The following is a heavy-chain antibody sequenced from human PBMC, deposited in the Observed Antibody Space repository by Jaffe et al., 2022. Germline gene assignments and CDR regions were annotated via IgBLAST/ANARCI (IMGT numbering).Heavy chain of an antibody. D-gene: IGHD6-13*01. CDR3: VRERLTSSWDNYFDY. Sequence: EVQLEESGGGLVKPGGSLRLSCTASGFAFGFYNMAWVRQARGKGLEWVSSISSSSTYIYYADSVKGRFTVSKDDTTNSLFLHMSSLRAEDTAVYYCVRERLTSSWDNYFDYWGPGTLVSVSS. V-gene: IGHV3-21*01. CDR1: GFAFGFYN. CDR2: ISSSSTYI. J-gene: IGHJ4*02.